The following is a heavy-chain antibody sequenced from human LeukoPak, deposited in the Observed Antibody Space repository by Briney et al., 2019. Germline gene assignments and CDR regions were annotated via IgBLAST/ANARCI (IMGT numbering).Heavy chain of an antibody. Sequence: PGGSLRLSCATSGFNFGRFWMSWVRQAPGKGLERVSNITQDGGETYYVGSVKGRFTISRDNPKNSLYLQMNSLRAEDTAVYFCARDGCSRSTCNTQGGFNSWGQGTLVTVSS. D-gene: IGHD2-2*01. CDR1: GFNFGRFW. CDR2: ITQDGGET. J-gene: IGHJ4*02. V-gene: IGHV3-7*01. CDR3: ARDGCSRSTCNTQGGFNS.